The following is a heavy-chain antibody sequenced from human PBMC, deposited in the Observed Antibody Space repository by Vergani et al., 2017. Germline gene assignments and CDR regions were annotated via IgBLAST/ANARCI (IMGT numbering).Heavy chain of an antibody. CDR1: GFTFSSYA. V-gene: IGHV3-23*01. CDR3: AYSFMTFYYDYMDV. J-gene: IGHJ6*03. CDR2: ISGSGGST. Sequence: EVQLLESGGGLVQPGGSLRLSCAASGFTFSSYAMSWFRQAPGKGLEWVSAISGSGGSTYYADSVKGRFTISRDNSKNTLYLQMNSRRAEDTAVYYCAYSFMTFYYDYMDVWGRGTTVTASS. D-gene: IGHD3/OR15-3a*01.